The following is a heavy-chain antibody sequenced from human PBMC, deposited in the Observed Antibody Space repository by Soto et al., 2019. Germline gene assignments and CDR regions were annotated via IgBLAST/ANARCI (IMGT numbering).Heavy chain of an antibody. Sequence: QVQLVESGEGVAQPGGPRRLSGAASGFTFSSYGMHWFRQAPGKGREWVAVISYDGSNKYYADSVKGRFTISRDNSKNTLYLQMNSLRAEDTAVYYCAKDGLDYWGQGTLVTVSS. V-gene: IGHV3-30*18. CDR3: AKDGLDY. J-gene: IGHJ4*02. CDR2: ISYDGSNK. CDR1: GFTFSSYG.